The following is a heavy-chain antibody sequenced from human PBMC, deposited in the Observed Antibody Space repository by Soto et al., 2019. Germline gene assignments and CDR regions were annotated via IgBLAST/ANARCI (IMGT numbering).Heavy chain of an antibody. D-gene: IGHD6-13*01. J-gene: IGHJ5*02. CDR2: IIPIFGTA. CDR1: GGTFSSYA. V-gene: IGHV1-69*06. Sequence: VPLVQSGAEVKKPGSSVKVSCKASGGTFSSYAISWVRQAPGQGLEWMGGIIPIFGTANYAQKFQGRVTITADKSTSTAYMELSSLRSEDTAVYYCARDKSGSSSWYGWGWFDPWGQGTLVTVSS. CDR3: ARDKSGSSSWYGWGWFDP.